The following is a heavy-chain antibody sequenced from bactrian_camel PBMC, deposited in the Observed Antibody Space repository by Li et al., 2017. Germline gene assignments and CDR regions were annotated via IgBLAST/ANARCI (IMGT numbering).Heavy chain of an antibody. J-gene: IGHJ6*01. CDR1: GFTFSRYY. CDR3: AARGPYCYTKLSVRDFTY. Sequence: HVQLVESGGGLVQPGGSLRLSCAASGFTFSRYYMSWVRQAPGKGPEVVSDINSSGRSTNYADSVKGRFTISRDNAKNTLYLQMNSLKPEDTAMCYCAARGPYCYTKLSVRDFTYWGQGTQVTVS. V-gene: IGHV3S33*01. CDR2: INSSGRST. D-gene: IGHD2*01.